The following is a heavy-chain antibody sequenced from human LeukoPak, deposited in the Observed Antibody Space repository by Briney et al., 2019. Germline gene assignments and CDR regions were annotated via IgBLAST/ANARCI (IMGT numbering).Heavy chain of an antibody. J-gene: IGHJ4*02. CDR3: ARGGWVPAAPDY. V-gene: IGHV4-61*01. CDR1: GGSVSSGSYY. CDR2: IYYSGST. Sequence: SETLSLTCTVSGGSVSSGSYYWSWIRQPPGKGLEWIGYIYYSGSTNYNPSLKSRVTISVDTSKNQFSLKLSSVTAADTAVYYCARGGWVPAAPDYWGQGTLVTVSS. D-gene: IGHD2-2*01.